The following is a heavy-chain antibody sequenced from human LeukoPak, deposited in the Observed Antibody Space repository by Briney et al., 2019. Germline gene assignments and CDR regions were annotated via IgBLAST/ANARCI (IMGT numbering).Heavy chain of an antibody. CDR1: GFTFSSYA. V-gene: IGHV3-23*01. Sequence: PGGSLRLSCAASGFTFSSYAMSWVRQAPGKGLEWVSAIMGIGCSTFYADSVKGQFNISRDNSKNTLYVQMKRLRAEDTAVYYCAPSLYYYGSGSYSKPVDYWGQGTLVTVSS. D-gene: IGHD3-10*01. CDR3: APSLYYYGSGSYSKPVDY. J-gene: IGHJ4*02. CDR2: IMGIGCST.